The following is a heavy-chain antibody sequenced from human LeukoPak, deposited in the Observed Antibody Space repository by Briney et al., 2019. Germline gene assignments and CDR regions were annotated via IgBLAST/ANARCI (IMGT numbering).Heavy chain of an antibody. J-gene: IGHJ6*02. Sequence: PSETLSLTCAVYGGSFSGYYWSWIRQPPVKGLEWIGEINHSGSTNYNPSLKSRVTISVDTSKNQFSLKLSSVTAADTAVYYCARRRRKDGVRYYYYGMDVWGQGTTVTVSS. CDR2: INHSGST. D-gene: IGHD2-8*01. CDR3: ARRRRKDGVRYYYYGMDV. V-gene: IGHV4-34*01. CDR1: GGSFSGYY.